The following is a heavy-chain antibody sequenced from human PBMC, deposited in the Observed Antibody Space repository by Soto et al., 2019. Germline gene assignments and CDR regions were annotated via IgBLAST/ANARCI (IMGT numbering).Heavy chain of an antibody. CDR1: GFSFSTYW. V-gene: IGHV3-74*01. D-gene: IGHD3-10*01. CDR3: AREVRAGMDV. Sequence: EVPLVESGGGLVQPGGSLRLSCAASGFSFSTYWMHWVRQAPGKGLVWVSRINNDGSSTSHADSVKGRFTISRDNAKNTLYLQMNSLRVADTAVYYCAREVRAGMDVWGQGTTVTVSS. J-gene: IGHJ6*02. CDR2: INNDGSST.